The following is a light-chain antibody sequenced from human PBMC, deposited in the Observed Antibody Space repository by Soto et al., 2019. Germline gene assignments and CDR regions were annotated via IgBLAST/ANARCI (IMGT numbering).Light chain of an antibody. CDR3: SSFTSNRIYV. CDR1: GSDVGGYDY. Sequence: QSALTQPASVSGSPGQSITISCTGTGSDVGGYDYVSWYQQHPGRAPRLLIHGVTTRPSGISGRFSASKSGLTASLTISGLQPEDEADYYCSSFTSNRIYVFGPGTKVTVL. V-gene: IGLV2-14*03. J-gene: IGLJ1*01. CDR2: GVT.